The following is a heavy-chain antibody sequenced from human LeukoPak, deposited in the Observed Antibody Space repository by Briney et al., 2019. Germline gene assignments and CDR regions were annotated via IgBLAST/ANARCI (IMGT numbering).Heavy chain of an antibody. D-gene: IGHD6-13*01. CDR1: GGSISSYY. J-gene: IGHJ4*02. CDR3: ARHEGYSSSQPFGY. CDR2: IYYSGST. V-gene: IGHV4-59*08. Sequence: SETLSLTCTVSGGSISSYYWSWIRQPPGKGLEWIGYIYYSGSTNYIPSLKSRVTISVDTSKNQFSLKLSSVTAADTAVYYCARHEGYSSSQPFGYWGQGTLVTVSS.